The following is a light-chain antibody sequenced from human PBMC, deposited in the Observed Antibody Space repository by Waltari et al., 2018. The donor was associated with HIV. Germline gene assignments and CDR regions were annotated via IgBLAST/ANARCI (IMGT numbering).Light chain of an antibody. V-gene: IGLV1-40*01. CDR3: QSYDITLSASVV. CDR2: GNK. Sequence: QSVLTQPPSVSGAPGQRVTISCTGSTSNIGADYDVHWYQQIPETAPKLLISGNKNRPSGVPDRFSASKSGTSASLTITGLQAEDEADYFCQSYDITLSASVVFGGGTKLTVL. J-gene: IGLJ2*01. CDR1: TSNIGADYD.